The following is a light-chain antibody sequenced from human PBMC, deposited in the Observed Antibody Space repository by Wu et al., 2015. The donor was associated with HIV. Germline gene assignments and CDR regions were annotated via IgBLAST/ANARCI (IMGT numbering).Light chain of an antibody. CDR2: AAS. Sequence: EIVLTQSPGTLSLSPGERATLSCRASQSVSSTYLAWYQQKPGQPPRLLIYAASRRATGIPDRFSGSGFGTDFTLTISGLEPEDFAVYYCQQYGSSPRFTFGPGTKVEI. CDR3: QQYGSSPRFT. V-gene: IGKV3-20*01. J-gene: IGKJ3*01. CDR1: QSVSSTY.